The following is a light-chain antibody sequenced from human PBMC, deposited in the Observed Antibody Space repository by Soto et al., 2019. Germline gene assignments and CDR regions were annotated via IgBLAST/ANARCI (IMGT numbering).Light chain of an antibody. V-gene: IGKV1-39*01. J-gene: IGKJ1*01. CDR2: LAS. CDR3: QQSYSRT. CDR1: QSINTH. Sequence: DIPMTQSPSSLSASVGDRVTITCRASQSINTHLNWYHQKPGKAPRLLIYLASSLQSGVPSRFSGSGSGTDFTLTISSLQPEDFGSYYCQQSYSRTFGQGTKVEIK.